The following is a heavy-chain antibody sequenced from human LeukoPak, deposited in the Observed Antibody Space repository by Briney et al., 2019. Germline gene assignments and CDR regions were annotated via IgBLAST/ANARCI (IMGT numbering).Heavy chain of an antibody. V-gene: IGHV4-31*03. J-gene: IGHJ4*02. D-gene: IGHD4-17*01. CDR1: GGSISSGGYY. Sequence: SETLSLTCTDSGGSISSGGYYWSWIRQHPGKGLEWIGYIYYSGSTYYNPSLKSRVTISVDTSKNQFSLKLSSVTAADTAVYYCATVTTGYFDYWGQGTLVTVSS. CDR3: ATVTTGYFDY. CDR2: IYYSGST.